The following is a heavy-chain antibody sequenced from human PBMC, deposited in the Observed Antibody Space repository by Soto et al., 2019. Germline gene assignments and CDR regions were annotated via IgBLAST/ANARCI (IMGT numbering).Heavy chain of an antibody. CDR1: GFTFSSYA. CDR2: ISGSGGST. Sequence: EVQLLESGGGLVQPGGSLRLSCAASGFTFSSYAMRWVRQAPVKGLEWVSAISGSGGSTYYADSVKGRFTISRDNSKNTLYLQMNSRRAEDTAVYYCGRRGSGSYYDYWGQGTLVTVSS. J-gene: IGHJ4*02. D-gene: IGHD1-26*01. V-gene: IGHV3-23*01. CDR3: GRRGSGSYYDY.